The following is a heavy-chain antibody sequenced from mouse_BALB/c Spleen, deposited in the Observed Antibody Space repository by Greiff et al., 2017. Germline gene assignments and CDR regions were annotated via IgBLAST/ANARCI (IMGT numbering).Heavy chain of an antibody. D-gene: IGHD1-1*01. Sequence: EVQLQESGPGLVKPSQSLSLTCTVTGYSITSDYAWNWIRQFPGNKLEWMGYISYSGSTSYNPSLKSRISITRDTSKNQFFLQLNSVTTEDTATYYCARGRRITTVLKDAMDYWGQGTSVTVSS. CDR1: GYSITSDYA. CDR3: ARGRRITTVLKDAMDY. V-gene: IGHV3-2*02. J-gene: IGHJ4*01. CDR2: ISYSGST.